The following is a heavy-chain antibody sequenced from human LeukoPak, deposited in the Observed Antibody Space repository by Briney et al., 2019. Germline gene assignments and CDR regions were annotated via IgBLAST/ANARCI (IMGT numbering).Heavy chain of an antibody. J-gene: IGHJ6*02. CDR2: INQDGSEK. CDR1: GFTFSNSW. CDR3: ARGHYGMDV. Sequence: GGSLRLSCGASGFTFSNSWMTWVRQAPGKGPEWVANINQDGSEKYHVDSVEGRFTISRDNAKNSLYLQMNSLRAGGTAVYYCARGHYGMDVWGQGTTVTVSS. V-gene: IGHV3-7*05.